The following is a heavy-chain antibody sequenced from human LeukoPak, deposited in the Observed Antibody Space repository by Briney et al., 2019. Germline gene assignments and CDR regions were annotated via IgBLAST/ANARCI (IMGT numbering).Heavy chain of an antibody. D-gene: IGHD2-15*01. CDR2: IYYSGST. CDR3: ARLTCSGGSCYYSYFDY. CDR1: GGSISSGGYY. J-gene: IGHJ4*02. V-gene: IGHV4-31*03. Sequence: SQTLSLTCTVSGGSISSGGYYWSWIRQHPGKGLEWIGYIYYSGSTNYNPSLKSRVTISVDTSKNQFSLKLSSVTAADTAVYYCARLTCSGGSCYYSYFDYWGQGTLVTVSS.